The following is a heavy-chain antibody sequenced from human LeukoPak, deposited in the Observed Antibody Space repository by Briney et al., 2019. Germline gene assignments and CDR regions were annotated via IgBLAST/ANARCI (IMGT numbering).Heavy chain of an antibody. Sequence: PSETLSLTCSVFGGSISNDYWSWIRLPPGKGLERIGYIYYSGSTNYNPSLSNRVTISVDTSKNQFSLRLSSVTAADTAVYYCARDRTGNNWFDPWGQGTLVTVSS. V-gene: IGHV4-59*01. D-gene: IGHD1-1*01. CDR3: ARDRTGNNWFDP. J-gene: IGHJ5*01. CDR1: GGSISNDY. CDR2: IYYSGST.